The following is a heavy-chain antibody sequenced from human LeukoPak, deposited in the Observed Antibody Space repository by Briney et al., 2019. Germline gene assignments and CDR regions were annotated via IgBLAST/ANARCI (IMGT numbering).Heavy chain of an antibody. Sequence: GRSLRLSCAASGFTFSHYGMHWVRQAPGKGLEWVSAISGSGGSTYYADSVKGRFTISRDNSKNTLYLQMNSLRAEDTAVYYCAKDSYYYGSGSYYSYYFDYWGQGTLVTVSS. V-gene: IGHV3-23*01. CDR2: ISGSGGST. CDR3: AKDSYYYGSGSYYSYYFDY. D-gene: IGHD3-10*01. J-gene: IGHJ4*02. CDR1: GFTFSHYG.